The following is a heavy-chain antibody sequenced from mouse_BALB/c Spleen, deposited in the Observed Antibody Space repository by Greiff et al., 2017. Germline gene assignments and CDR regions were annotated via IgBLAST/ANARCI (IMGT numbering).Heavy chain of an antibody. Sequence: VQLQQSGAELVRPGPSVTVSCKASGYAFTNYLIDFLKQRPGQGLEWIGVINPGSGGTNYNEKFKGKATLTADKSSSTAYMQLSSMTSDDSAVYFCARSPITTVGALDYWGQGTTLTVSS. CDR2: INPGSGGT. J-gene: IGHJ2*01. V-gene: IGHV1-54*01. D-gene: IGHD1-1*01. CDR3: ARSPITTVGALDY. CDR1: GYAFTNYL.